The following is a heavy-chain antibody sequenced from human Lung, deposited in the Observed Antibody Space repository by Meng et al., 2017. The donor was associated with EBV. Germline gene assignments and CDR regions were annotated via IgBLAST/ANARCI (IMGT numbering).Heavy chain of an antibody. J-gene: IGHJ4*02. V-gene: IGHV4-4*07. D-gene: IGHD6-19*01. CDR1: GDSISDYF. CDR2: IYSSGIT. Sequence: QVHLQEPGPGMVKPSWTLSLTCTVSGDSISDYFWNWIRQPAGKGLEWIGRIYSSGITNYNPSLQSRVTMSVDTSKNQFSLKLYSVTAADTAVYYCARESFNSGWYSDYWGQGTLVTVSS. CDR3: ARESFNSGWYSDY.